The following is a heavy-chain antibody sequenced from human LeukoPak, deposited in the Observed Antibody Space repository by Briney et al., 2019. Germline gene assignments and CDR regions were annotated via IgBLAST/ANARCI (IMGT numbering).Heavy chain of an antibody. Sequence: SETLSLTCTVSGYSISSGYYWGWIRQPPGKGLEWIGSIYHSGRTFYNPSLKSRVTISVDTSKIQFSLRLTSVTAADTAVYYCARTAIVSSAYSAFDIWGQGTMVTVSS. CDR3: ARTAIVSSAYSAFDI. CDR2: IYHSGRT. J-gene: IGHJ3*02. CDR1: GYSISSGYY. V-gene: IGHV4-38-2*02. D-gene: IGHD3-22*01.